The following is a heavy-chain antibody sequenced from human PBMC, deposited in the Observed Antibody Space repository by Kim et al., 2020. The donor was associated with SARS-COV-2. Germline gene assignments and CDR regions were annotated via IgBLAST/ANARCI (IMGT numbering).Heavy chain of an antibody. CDR3: ARAPSDYYGMDV. J-gene: IGHJ6*02. D-gene: IGHD2-2*01. V-gene: IGHV1-46*01. Sequence: TGYAQKFQGRVTMTRDTSTSTVYMELSSLRSDDTAVYYCARAPSDYYGMDVWGQGTPVTVSS. CDR2: T.